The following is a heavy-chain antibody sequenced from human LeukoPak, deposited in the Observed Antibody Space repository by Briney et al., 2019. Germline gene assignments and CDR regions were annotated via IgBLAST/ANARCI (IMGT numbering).Heavy chain of an antibody. V-gene: IGHV4-39*07. CDR2: IYHSGST. J-gene: IGHJ4*02. CDR3: ASGIAVAGPPFFDY. Sequence: SETLSLTCTVSGGSISSGDYYWSWIRQPPGKGLEWIGEIYHSGSTNYNPSLKSRVTISVDKSKNQFSLKLSSVTAADTAVYYCASGIAVAGPPFFDYWGQGTLVTVSS. CDR1: GGSISSGDYY. D-gene: IGHD6-19*01.